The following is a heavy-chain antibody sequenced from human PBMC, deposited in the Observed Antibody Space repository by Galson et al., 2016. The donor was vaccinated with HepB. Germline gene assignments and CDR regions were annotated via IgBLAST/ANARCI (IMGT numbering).Heavy chain of an antibody. J-gene: IGHJ3*02. CDR3: AKDGGVDFPDAFDI. CDR2: ISYDGSNK. CDR1: GFTFSSYG. V-gene: IGHV3-30*18. D-gene: IGHD2-21*02. Sequence: SLRLSCAASGFTFSSYGMHWVRQAPGKGLEWVAVISYDGSNKYDADSAKGRFTISRDNSKNTLFLQMNSLRADDTAVYYCAKDGGVDFPDAFDIWGQGTMVTVSS.